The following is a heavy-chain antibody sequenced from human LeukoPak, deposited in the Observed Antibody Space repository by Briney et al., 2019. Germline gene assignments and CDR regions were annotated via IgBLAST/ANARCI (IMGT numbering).Heavy chain of an antibody. Sequence: SETLSLTCTVSGGSISSYYWSWIRQPPGKGLEWIGYIYYSGSTYYNPSLKSRVTISVDTSKNQFSLKLSSVTAADTAVYYCARVGDYDFWSGPLKAFDIWGQGTMVTVSS. CDR2: IYYSGST. D-gene: IGHD3-3*01. J-gene: IGHJ3*02. CDR1: GGSISSYY. CDR3: ARVGDYDFWSGPLKAFDI. V-gene: IGHV4-59*08.